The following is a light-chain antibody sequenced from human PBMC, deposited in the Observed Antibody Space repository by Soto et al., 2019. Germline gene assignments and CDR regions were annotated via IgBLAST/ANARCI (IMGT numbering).Light chain of an antibody. CDR3: QQYVSTPFT. J-gene: IGKJ2*01. V-gene: IGKV3-20*01. CDR2: GAS. Sequence: EIVLTQSPGTLSLSPGERATLSCRASQSVTSSYLAWHQQRPGQAPRLLIYGASSRATGIPDRFSGGGSGTDFTLTISRLEPEDFAVYYCQQYVSTPFTFGQGTKLEIK. CDR1: QSVTSSY.